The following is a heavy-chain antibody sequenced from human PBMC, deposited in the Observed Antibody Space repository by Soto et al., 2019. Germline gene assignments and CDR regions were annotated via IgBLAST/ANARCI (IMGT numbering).Heavy chain of an antibody. J-gene: IGHJ6*02. Sequence: ASVKVSCKASGYTFTSYGISWVRQAPGQGLEWMGWISAYNGNTNYAQKLQGRVTMTTDTSTSTAYMELRSLRSGDTAVYYCARVDGSGYFGYYYYGMDVWGQGTTVTVSS. CDR2: ISAYNGNT. CDR3: ARVDGSGYFGYYYYGMDV. V-gene: IGHV1-18*01. D-gene: IGHD3-22*01. CDR1: GYTFTSYG.